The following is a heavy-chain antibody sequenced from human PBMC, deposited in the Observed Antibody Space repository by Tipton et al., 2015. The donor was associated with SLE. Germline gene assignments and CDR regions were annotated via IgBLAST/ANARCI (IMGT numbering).Heavy chain of an antibody. J-gene: IGHJ4*02. D-gene: IGHD1-14*01. CDR2: IIHSGST. CDR1: GGSFSAFY. CDR3: ARNPGY. Sequence: TLSLTCAVYGGSFSAFYWTWVRQSPGKGLEWIGDIIHSGSTNYNPSLSSRLTISVDTSRNQFSLRLTSVTAADTAVYYCARNPGYWGRGTLVTVSS. V-gene: IGHV4-34*12.